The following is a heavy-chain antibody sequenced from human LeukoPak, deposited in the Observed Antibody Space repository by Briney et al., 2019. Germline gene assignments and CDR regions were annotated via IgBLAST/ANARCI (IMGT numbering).Heavy chain of an antibody. CDR3: ARGTYYYDSSGLDAFDI. CDR2: MNPNSGNT. CDR1: GYTFTSYD. J-gene: IGHJ3*02. V-gene: IGHV1-8*01. Sequence: ASEKVSCKASGYTFTSYDINWVRQATGQGLEWMGWMNPNSGNTGYAQKFQGRVTMTRNTSTSTAYMELSSLRSEDTAVYYCARGTYYYDSSGLDAFDIWGQGTMVTVSS. D-gene: IGHD3-22*01.